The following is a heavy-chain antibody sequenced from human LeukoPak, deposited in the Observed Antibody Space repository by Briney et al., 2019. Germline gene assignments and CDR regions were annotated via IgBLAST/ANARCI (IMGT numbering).Heavy chain of an antibody. CDR3: ARINPAVYPEGS. J-gene: IGHJ5*02. V-gene: IGHV3-48*01. D-gene: IGHD6-19*01. Sequence: GGSLRLSCAASGFSFSSYNMIWVRQAPGKGLEWISYITSSSDTIYYADSAKGRFTISRDNAKNSLFLQMNTLRAEDTAVYYCARINPAVYPEGSWGQGTLVTVSS. CDR1: GFSFSSYN. CDR2: ITSSSDTI.